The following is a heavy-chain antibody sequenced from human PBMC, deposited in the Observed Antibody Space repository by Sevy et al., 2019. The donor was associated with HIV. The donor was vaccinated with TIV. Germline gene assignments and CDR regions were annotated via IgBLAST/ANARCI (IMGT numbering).Heavy chain of an antibody. D-gene: IGHD4-17*01. CDR2: MYHCGTT. J-gene: IGHJ3*02. Sequence: SETLSLTCTISGYSIRSGYYWGWIRQPPGKGLEWIGSMYHCGTTYYNASLKSRVTISADTSKNQFSLKLTSVTAADPAIYHCAAMSTVTKGDALDIWGQGTMVTVSS. V-gene: IGHV4-38-2*02. CDR3: AAMSTVTKGDALDI. CDR1: GYSIRSGYY.